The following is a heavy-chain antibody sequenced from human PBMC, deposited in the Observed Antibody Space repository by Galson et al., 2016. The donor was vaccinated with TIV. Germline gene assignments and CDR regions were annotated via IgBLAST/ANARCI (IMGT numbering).Heavy chain of an antibody. CDR2: IYPGDSDT. Sequence: QSGAEVKKAGESLKISCQASGYSFSHYWIGWVRQMPGKGLEWMGIIYPGDSDTRYSPSSRGQVTISADNSSNTAFLQWSSLTASDTAIYYCARADYDNSGFWGPGTLVTVSS. CDR3: ARADYDNSGF. V-gene: IGHV5-51*01. J-gene: IGHJ4*02. CDR1: GYSFSHYW. D-gene: IGHD3-22*01.